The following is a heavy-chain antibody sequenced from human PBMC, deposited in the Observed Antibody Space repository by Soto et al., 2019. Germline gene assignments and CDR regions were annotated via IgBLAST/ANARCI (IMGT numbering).Heavy chain of an antibody. CDR1: GFTFRSYA. J-gene: IGHJ4*02. D-gene: IGHD2-15*01. CDR2: IPYDGSNK. Sequence: QVQLVESGGGVVQPGRSLRLSCAASGFTFRSYAMHWVRQAPGKGLEWVAVIPYDGSNKYYADSVKGRFTISRDNSKNTLYLQMNSLRTEDTAVYYCAREYCSGRSCYYLDYWGQGTLVTVSS. V-gene: IGHV3-30-3*01. CDR3: AREYCSGRSCYYLDY.